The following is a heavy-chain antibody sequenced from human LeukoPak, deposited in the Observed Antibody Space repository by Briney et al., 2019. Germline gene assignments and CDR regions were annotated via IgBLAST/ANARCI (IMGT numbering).Heavy chain of an antibody. CDR3: AKEEIGYCSSTSCYDPSVYYYGMDV. CDR2: ISSSGSTI. Sequence: GGSLRLSCAASGFTFSSYEMNWVRQAPGRGLEWVSYISSSGSTIYYADSVKGRFTISRDNAKNSLYLQMNSLRAEDTAVYYCAKEEIGYCSSTSCYDPSVYYYGMDVWGQGTTVTVSS. CDR1: GFTFSSYE. J-gene: IGHJ6*02. V-gene: IGHV3-48*03. D-gene: IGHD2-2*01.